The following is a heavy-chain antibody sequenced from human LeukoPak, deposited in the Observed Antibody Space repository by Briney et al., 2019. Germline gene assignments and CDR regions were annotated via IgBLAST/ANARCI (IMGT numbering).Heavy chain of an antibody. CDR3: ARDYDPGMGYDSSGYYPDAFDI. CDR2: IIPILGIA. J-gene: IGHJ3*02. Sequence: ASVKVSCKASGGTFSSYAISWVRQPPGQGLEWMGRIIPILGIANYAQKFQGRVTITADKSTSTAYMELSSLRSEDTAVYYCARDYDPGMGYDSSGYYPDAFDIWGQGTMVTVSS. CDR1: GGTFSSYA. V-gene: IGHV1-69*04. D-gene: IGHD3-22*01.